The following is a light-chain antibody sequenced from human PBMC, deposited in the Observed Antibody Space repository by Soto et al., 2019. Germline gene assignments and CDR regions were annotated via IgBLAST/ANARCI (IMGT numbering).Light chain of an antibody. CDR2: GAS. CDR3: QQYNKWTPYT. J-gene: IGKJ2*01. CDR1: QSISNN. Sequence: EVVMTQSPATLSVSPGGRATLSCRASQSISNNLVWYQQKPGQAPRLLIYGASTRATGIPARFSGSGSGTDFTLTITSLQSEDFAVYYCQQYNKWTPYTFGQGTKLEIK. V-gene: IGKV3-15*01.